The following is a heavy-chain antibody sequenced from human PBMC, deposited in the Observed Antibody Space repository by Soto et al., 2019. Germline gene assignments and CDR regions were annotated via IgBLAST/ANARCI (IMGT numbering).Heavy chain of an antibody. V-gene: IGHV3-30-3*01. CDR2: ISYDGSNK. D-gene: IGHD2-15*01. CDR1: GFTFSSYA. CDR3: ARGSSCSGGSCLFDH. J-gene: IGHJ4*02. Sequence: QVQLVESGGGVVQPGRSLRLSCAASGFTFSSYAMHWVRLAPGKGLEWVAVISYDGSNKYYADSVKGRFTISRDNSKNTLYLQMNSLRAEDTAVYYCARGSSCSGGSCLFDHWGQGTLVTVSS.